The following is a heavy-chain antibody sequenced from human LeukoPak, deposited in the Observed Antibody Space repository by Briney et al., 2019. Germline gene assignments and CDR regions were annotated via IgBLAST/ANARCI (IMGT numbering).Heavy chain of an antibody. CDR3: ARCSGWYTSMFYYYGMDV. CDR1: GYTFTIYG. Sequence: ASVKVSCKASGYTFTIYGISWVRQAPGQGLEWMGWISAYNGNTNYAQKLQGRVTMTTDTSTSTAYMELRSLRSDDTAVYYCARCSGWYTSMFYYYGMDVWGQGTTVTVSS. V-gene: IGHV1-18*01. J-gene: IGHJ6*02. D-gene: IGHD6-19*01. CDR2: ISAYNGNT.